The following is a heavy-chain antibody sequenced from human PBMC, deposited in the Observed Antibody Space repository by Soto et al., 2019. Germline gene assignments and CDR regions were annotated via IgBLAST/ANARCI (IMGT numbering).Heavy chain of an antibody. CDR1: GGSISSGGYY. V-gene: IGHV4-31*03. J-gene: IGHJ4*02. D-gene: IGHD1-20*01. Sequence: SETLSLTCTVSGGSISSGGYYWSWIRQHPGKGLEWIGYIYYSGSTYYNPSLKSRVTISVDTSKNQFSLKLSSVTVADTAVYYCARAAIGIFDYWGQGTLVTVS. CDR3: ARAAIGIFDY. CDR2: IYYSGST.